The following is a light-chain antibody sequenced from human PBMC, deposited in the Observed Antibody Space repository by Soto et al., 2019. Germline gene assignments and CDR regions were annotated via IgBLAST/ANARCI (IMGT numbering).Light chain of an antibody. Sequence: QSVLTQPASVSGSPGLSIAISCTGTSSDVGGYNYVSWYQQHPGKAPKLIIYDVSNRPSGVSNRFSGSKSGNTASLTISGLQAEDEADYYCSSFTSSSTRVFGTGTKVTV. V-gene: IGLV2-14*03. J-gene: IGLJ1*01. CDR3: SSFTSSSTRV. CDR2: DVS. CDR1: SSDVGGYNY.